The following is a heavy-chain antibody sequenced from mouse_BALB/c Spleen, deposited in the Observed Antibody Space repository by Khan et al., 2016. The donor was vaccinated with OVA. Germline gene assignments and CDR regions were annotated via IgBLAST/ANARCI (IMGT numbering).Heavy chain of an antibody. CDR2: IWAGGSP. J-gene: IGHJ3*01. V-gene: IGHV2-9*02. Sequence: QVQLKESGPGLVAPSQTLSITCTVSGFSLSSYGVHWVRQPPGKGLEWLGVIWAGGSPNHNSALMSRLSISKDNSKSQVFLKMNSLQTDDTAMYYCARAFYYGAWFAYWGQGTLVTVSA. D-gene: IGHD1-1*01. CDR1: GFSLSSYG. CDR3: ARAFYYGAWFAY.